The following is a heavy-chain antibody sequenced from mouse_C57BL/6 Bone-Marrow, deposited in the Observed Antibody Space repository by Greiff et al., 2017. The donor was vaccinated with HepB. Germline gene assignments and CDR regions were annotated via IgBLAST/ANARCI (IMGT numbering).Heavy chain of an antibody. D-gene: IGHD1-1*01. J-gene: IGHJ4*01. Sequence: DVQLQQSGPELVKPGASVKISCKASGYTFTDYYMNWVKQSHGKSLEWIGDINPNNGGTSYNQKFKGKATLTVDKSSSTAYMELRSLTSEDSAVYYCAWYYYGSSYAMDYWGQGTSVTVSS. V-gene: IGHV1-26*01. CDR2: INPNNGGT. CDR3: AWYYYGSSYAMDY. CDR1: GYTFTDYY.